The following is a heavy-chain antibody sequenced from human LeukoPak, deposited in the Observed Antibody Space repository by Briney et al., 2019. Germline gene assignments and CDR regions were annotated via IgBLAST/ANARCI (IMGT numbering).Heavy chain of an antibody. CDR2: ISSSSSYI. V-gene: IGHV3-21*01. J-gene: IGHJ4*02. D-gene: IGHD3-22*01. CDR3: ARGFFYDSSDYYFDY. Sequence: GGSLRLSCAASGFTVSSNYMSWVRQAPGKGLEWVSSISSSSSYIYYADSVKGRFTISRDNAKNSLYLQMNSLRAEDTAVYYCARGFFYDSSDYYFDYWGQGTLVTVSS. CDR1: GFTVSSNY.